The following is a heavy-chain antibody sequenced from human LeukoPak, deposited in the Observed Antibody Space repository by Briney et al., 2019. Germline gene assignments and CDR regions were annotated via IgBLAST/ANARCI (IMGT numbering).Heavy chain of an antibody. CDR3: ARDGYCSSTSCYTGLDY. CDR1: GFTFSSYA. D-gene: IGHD2-2*02. J-gene: IGHJ4*02. V-gene: IGHV3-30*04. CDR2: ISYDGSNK. Sequence: GRSLRLSCAASGFTFSSYAMHWVRQAPGKGLEWVAVISYDGSNKYYADSVKGRFTISRDNSKNTLYLQMNSLRAEDTAVCYCARDGYCSSTSCYTGLDYWGQGTLVTVSS.